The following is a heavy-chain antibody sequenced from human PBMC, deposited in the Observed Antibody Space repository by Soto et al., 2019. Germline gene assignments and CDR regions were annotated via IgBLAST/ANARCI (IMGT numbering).Heavy chain of an antibody. Sequence: SETLSLTFAISGAPITWGDYSWNWIRQPPGKGLKWIGYIFHGGSTYYDTSLSSRFTISVYISSTQFSLKMSSVTAEETAVYSCARGRVVVAAAVTFNCLDPWGKGARVTASS. D-gene: IGHD2-2*01. V-gene: IGHV4-30-2*01. CDR1: GAPITWGDYS. CDR2: IFHGGST. CDR3: ARGRVVVAAAVTFNCLDP. J-gene: IGHJ5*02.